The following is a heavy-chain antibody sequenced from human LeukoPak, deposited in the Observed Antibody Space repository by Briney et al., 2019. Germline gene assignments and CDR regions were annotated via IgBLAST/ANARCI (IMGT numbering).Heavy chain of an antibody. D-gene: IGHD5-24*01. V-gene: IGHV4-59*12. Sequence: SETLSLTCTVSGGSISSYYWSWIRQPPGKGLEWIGYIYYSGSTNYNPSLKSRVTISVDKSKNHFSLNLSSVTAADTAVYFCARGGKVATIYSYYDYWGQGTLGTVSS. CDR1: GGSISSYY. CDR2: IYYSGST. J-gene: IGHJ4*02. CDR3: ARGGKVATIYSYYDY.